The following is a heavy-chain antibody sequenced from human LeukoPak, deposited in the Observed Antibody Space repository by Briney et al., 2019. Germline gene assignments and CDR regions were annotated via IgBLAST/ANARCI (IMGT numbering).Heavy chain of an antibody. CDR3: ARYGSGRLSAFDI. CDR2: ISAYNDNT. Sequence: GASVKVSCKASGYTCTTYGISWVRQAPGQGLEWMGWISAYNDNTNYAQKFQGSVTMTTDTSTSTAYMELRSLRSDDTAVYYCARYGSGRLSAFDIWGQGTMVTVSS. CDR1: GYTCTTYG. D-gene: IGHD3-10*01. V-gene: IGHV1-18*01. J-gene: IGHJ3*02.